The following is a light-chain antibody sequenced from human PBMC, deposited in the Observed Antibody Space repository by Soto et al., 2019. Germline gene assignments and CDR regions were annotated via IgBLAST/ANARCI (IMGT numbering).Light chain of an antibody. V-gene: IGKV1-5*01. CDR3: QQHNSYPLT. CDR2: GAS. CDR1: QSISSW. J-gene: IGKJ3*01. Sequence: DIPMTQSPSTLSASVGDRVTITCRASQSISSWLAWYQQKPGKAPKLLIYGASRLESGVPSRFSGSGSGTEFTLTISSPQPDDFATYYCQQHNSYPLTLGPGTKVDIK.